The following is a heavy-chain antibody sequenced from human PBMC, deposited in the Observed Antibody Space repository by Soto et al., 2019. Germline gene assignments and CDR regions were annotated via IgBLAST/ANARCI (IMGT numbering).Heavy chain of an antibody. CDR1: GYFFRSYW. V-gene: IGHV3-74*01. J-gene: IGHJ2*01. CDR2: ISNDGSST. Sequence: EVQLAESGGGLVQPGGSLRLSCEASGYFFRSYWLHWVRQAPGKGLVWVSRISNDGSSTYGDSVNGRFAISRDDAKNTVYLQMNSLRAEDTAVYYCARGLQGSPYVDLWGRGNLVTLSS. CDR3: ARGLQGSPYVDL. D-gene: IGHD2-21*01.